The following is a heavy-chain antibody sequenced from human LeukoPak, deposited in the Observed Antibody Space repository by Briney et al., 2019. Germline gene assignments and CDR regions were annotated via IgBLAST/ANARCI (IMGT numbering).Heavy chain of an antibody. V-gene: IGHV1-2*02. D-gene: IGHD3-22*01. J-gene: IGHJ3*02. CDR1: GYTFTGYY. Sequence: ASVKVSCKASGYTFTGYYMHWVRQAPGQGLEWMGWINPNSGGTNYAQKFQGRVTMTRDTSISTAYMELSRLRSDDTAVYYCARDNTPYDTGAFDICGQGTMVTVSS. CDR2: INPNSGGT. CDR3: ARDNTPYDTGAFDI.